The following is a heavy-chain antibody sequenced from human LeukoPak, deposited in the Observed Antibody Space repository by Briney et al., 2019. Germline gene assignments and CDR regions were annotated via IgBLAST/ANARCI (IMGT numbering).Heavy chain of an antibody. D-gene: IGHD3-10*01. J-gene: IGHJ3*02. Sequence: PSETLSLTCTVSGGSISSYYWSWIRQPPGKGLEWIGYLYYSGSTNSNPSLKSRVTMSVDTSKNQFSLKLRSVTAADTAVYYCARGGSGISNAFDIWGQGTMVTVSS. CDR1: GGSISSYY. V-gene: IGHV4-59*01. CDR3: ARGGSGISNAFDI. CDR2: LYYSGST.